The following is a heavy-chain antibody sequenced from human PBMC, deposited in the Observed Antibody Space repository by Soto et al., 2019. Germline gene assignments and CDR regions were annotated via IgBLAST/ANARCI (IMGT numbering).Heavy chain of an antibody. CDR1: GGSISSGGYY. Sequence: ASETLSLTCTVSGGSISSGGYYWGWVRQPPGKGLEYIGSMFMFYTGSTYYNPSLKSRVTMSVDTSKNQFSLKLSSVTAADTAVYYCATLLESFRGLDHWGQGILVTVSS. CDR2: MFMFYTGST. D-gene: IGHD3-3*01. V-gene: IGHV4-39*01. CDR3: ATLLESFRGLDH. J-gene: IGHJ4*02.